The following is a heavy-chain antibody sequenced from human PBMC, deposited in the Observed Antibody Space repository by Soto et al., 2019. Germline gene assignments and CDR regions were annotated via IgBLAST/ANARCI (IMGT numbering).Heavy chain of an antibody. CDR2: ISGSGGST. V-gene: IGHV3-23*01. J-gene: IGHJ5*02. Sequence: PGGSLILSCAASGFTFSSYAMSWVRQAPGTGLEWVSAISGSGGSTYYADSVKGRFTISRDNSKNTLYLQMNSLRAEDTAVYYCAKTPRGGNWFDPWGQGTLVTVSS. CDR1: GFTFSSYA. CDR3: AKTPRGGNWFDP. D-gene: IGHD3-16*01.